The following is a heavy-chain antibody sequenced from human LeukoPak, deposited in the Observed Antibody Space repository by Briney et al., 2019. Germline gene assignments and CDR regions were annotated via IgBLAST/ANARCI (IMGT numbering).Heavy chain of an antibody. V-gene: IGHV3-74*01. Sequence: GWSLRLSCAASGLTFSSSWMYWVRQAPGKGLGWVSDINSDGSNTRYADSVRGRFTISKDNAKEMVHLQMNSLRAEDTAVYYCARAVSGWQAIDYWGQGTLVTVSS. CDR2: INSDGSNT. D-gene: IGHD6-19*01. CDR3: ARAVSGWQAIDY. J-gene: IGHJ4*02. CDR1: GLTFSSSW.